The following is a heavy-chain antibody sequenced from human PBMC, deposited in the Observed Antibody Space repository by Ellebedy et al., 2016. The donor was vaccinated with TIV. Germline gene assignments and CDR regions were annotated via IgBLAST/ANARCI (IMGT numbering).Heavy chain of an antibody. Sequence: PGGSLRLSCAASGFTFSTYAMHWVRQAPGKGLEWVAVMSNHGRDIYYSDSVRGRFTISRDNSRNTLYLQMASLRGEDTAVYYCARGRFNPLTEGYYLHLWGPGTLVTISS. V-gene: IGHV3-30*04. CDR1: GFTFSTYA. J-gene: IGHJ5*02. D-gene: IGHD3-9*01. CDR2: MSNHGRDI. CDR3: ARGRFNPLTEGYYLHL.